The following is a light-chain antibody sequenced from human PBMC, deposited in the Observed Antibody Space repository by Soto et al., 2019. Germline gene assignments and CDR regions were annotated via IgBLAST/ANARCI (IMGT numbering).Light chain of an antibody. CDR3: QQFNTYPT. J-gene: IGKJ4*01. Sequence: AIQLTQSPSSLSASVGDRVTITCRASQGISSALAWYQQKPGKAPKLLISHASSLESGVPSRFSGSGSGTDFTLTISSLQPEDFATYHCQQFNTYPTFVGGTKVEIK. CDR1: QGISSA. V-gene: IGKV1-13*02. CDR2: HAS.